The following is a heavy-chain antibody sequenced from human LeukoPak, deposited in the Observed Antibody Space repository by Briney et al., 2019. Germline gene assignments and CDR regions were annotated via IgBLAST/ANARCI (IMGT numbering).Heavy chain of an antibody. D-gene: IGHD2-8*01. V-gene: IGHV3-66*01. CDR2: MHIGGST. CDR1: GFSVSRNC. Sequence: GGSLRLSCAASGFSVSRNCMNWVRQAPGKGLEWVPVMHIGGSTYYADSVRGRFTTSRDNSKNTLHLQMDSLRAEDTAVYYCAKDSDVYGIESPDALHIWGQGTMVTVSS. J-gene: IGHJ3*02. CDR3: AKDSDVYGIESPDALHI.